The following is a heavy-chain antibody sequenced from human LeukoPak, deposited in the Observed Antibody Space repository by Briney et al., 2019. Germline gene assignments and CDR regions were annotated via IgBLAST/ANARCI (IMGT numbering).Heavy chain of an antibody. D-gene: IGHD2-2*02. J-gene: IGHJ4*02. Sequence: AGGSLRLSCAASGFTFSNAWMSWVRQAPGKGLEWVGRIKGKTDGGTTDYAAPVKGRFTISRDDSKNTLYLQMNSLKTEDTAVYYCTTGYCSSTSCYTYMDYWGQGTLVTVSS. V-gene: IGHV3-15*01. CDR1: GFTFSNAW. CDR2: IKGKTDGGTT. CDR3: TTGYCSSTSCYTYMDY.